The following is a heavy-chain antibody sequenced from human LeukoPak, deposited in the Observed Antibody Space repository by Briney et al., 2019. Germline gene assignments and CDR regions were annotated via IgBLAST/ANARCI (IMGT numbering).Heavy chain of an antibody. CDR2: IYYSGST. CDR3: AMQIAVENWFDP. J-gene: IGHJ5*02. D-gene: IGHD6-19*01. Sequence: SETLSLTCTVSGGSISSSSYYWGWIRQPPGKGLEWIGSIYYSGSTYYNPSLKSRVTISVDTSKNQFSLKLSSVTAADTAVYYCAMQIAVENWFDPWGQGTLVTVSS. CDR1: GGSISSSSYY. V-gene: IGHV4-39*01.